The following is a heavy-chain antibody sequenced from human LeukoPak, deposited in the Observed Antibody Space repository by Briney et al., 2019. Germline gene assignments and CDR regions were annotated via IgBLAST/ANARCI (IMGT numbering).Heavy chain of an antibody. Sequence: SQTLSLTCAISEYSVSSNSAAWNWIRQSPSRGLEWLGRTYYRSKWYYDYAVSVKSRITINPDTSKNQFSLQLNSVTPEDTAVYYCARGPQQVDYYYIDVWGTGTTVTVSS. CDR3: ARGPQQVDYYYIDV. D-gene: IGHD6-6*01. V-gene: IGHV6-1*01. CDR2: TYYRSKWYY. CDR1: EYSVSSNSAA. J-gene: IGHJ6*03.